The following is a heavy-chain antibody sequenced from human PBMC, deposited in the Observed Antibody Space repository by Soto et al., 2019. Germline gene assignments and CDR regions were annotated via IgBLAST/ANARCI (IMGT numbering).Heavy chain of an antibody. J-gene: IGHJ4*02. D-gene: IGHD5-18*01. Sequence: QVQLVESGGGVVQPGRSLRLSCAASGFTFSIYAMYWVRQAPGKGLEWVAVMSFDGSNKYYADSVKGRFTISRDNSKNTVYLQMNSLRAEDTAVYYCARDLGGYNYGPLGYWGQGTRVTVSS. CDR3: ARDLGGYNYGPLGY. CDR2: MSFDGSNK. CDR1: GFTFSIYA. V-gene: IGHV3-30-3*01.